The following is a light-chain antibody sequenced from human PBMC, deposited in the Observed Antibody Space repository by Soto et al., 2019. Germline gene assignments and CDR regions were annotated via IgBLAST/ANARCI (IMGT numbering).Light chain of an antibody. CDR1: QTLSNSF. V-gene: IGKV3-20*01. CDR2: DTS. Sequence: EIVLTQSPGTLTLSPVERATLSCMASQTLSNSFIAWYQQKPGQAPRLLIYDTSSRATGVPDRYSASGSGTDFTLTISRLEPEDFAVFFCQQYGTSEIIFGQGTRLEI. J-gene: IGKJ5*01. CDR3: QQYGTSEII.